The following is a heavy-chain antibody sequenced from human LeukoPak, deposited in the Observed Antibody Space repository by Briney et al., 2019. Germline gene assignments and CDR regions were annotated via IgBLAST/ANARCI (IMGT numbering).Heavy chain of an antibody. D-gene: IGHD6-19*01. CDR2: INTDGSST. V-gene: IGHV3-74*01. CDR3: ARGEYGSAWPNIDY. J-gene: IGHJ4*02. CDR1: GFTFSSYW. Sequence: PGGSLRLSCAASGFTFSSYWVHWVRQAPGKGLVWVSRINTDGSSTTYADSVKGRFTFSRDNAKNTLILQMNSLRTEDTAVYYCARGEYGSAWPNIDYWGQGTLVTVSS.